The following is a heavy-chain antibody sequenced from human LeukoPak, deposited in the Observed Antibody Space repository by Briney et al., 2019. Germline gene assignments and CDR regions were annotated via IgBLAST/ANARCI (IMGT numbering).Heavy chain of an antibody. CDR1: GFTVSSYE. Sequence: GGSLRLSCAASGFTVSSYEMNWVRQAPGKGLEWVSYISSSANTIYYADSVKGRFTVSRDNAKNSLYLQMNSLRAEDTAVYYCAREGFTMVRGVKYNWFDPWGQGTLVTVSS. D-gene: IGHD3-10*01. V-gene: IGHV3-48*03. CDR3: AREGFTMVRGVKYNWFDP. CDR2: ISSSANTI. J-gene: IGHJ5*02.